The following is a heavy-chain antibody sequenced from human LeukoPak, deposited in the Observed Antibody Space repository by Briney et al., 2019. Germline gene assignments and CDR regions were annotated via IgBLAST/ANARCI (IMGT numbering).Heavy chain of an antibody. Sequence: SETLSLTCSVSGGSISRYYWGWIRQPPGMALEWIGCFYNSGSTNYNPSLKSRATTSVDTSKNQLTLRLSSVTAADTAVYYCASTQQWLAFDYWGQGILVTVSS. CDR1: GGSISRYY. CDR3: ASTQQWLAFDY. V-gene: IGHV4-59*01. J-gene: IGHJ4*02. D-gene: IGHD6-19*01. CDR2: FYNSGST.